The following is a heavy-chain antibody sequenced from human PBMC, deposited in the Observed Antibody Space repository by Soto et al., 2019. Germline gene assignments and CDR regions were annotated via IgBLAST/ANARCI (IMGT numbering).Heavy chain of an antibody. CDR3: ARGLYRYCSSMNCPPEYFYYYMDV. J-gene: IGHJ6*03. CDR2: IWYDGMNK. D-gene: IGHD2-2*01. CDR1: GFTFSNSG. Sequence: QVQLVESGGGVVQPGRSLRLSCAASGFTFSNSGMHWVRQAPGKGLEWVAVIWYDGMNKYYADSVKGRFTISRDNSKKKLFLQMNSLGDEDTDVYYCARGLYRYCSSMNCPPEYFYYYMDVWGKGTTVTVSS. V-gene: IGHV3-33*01.